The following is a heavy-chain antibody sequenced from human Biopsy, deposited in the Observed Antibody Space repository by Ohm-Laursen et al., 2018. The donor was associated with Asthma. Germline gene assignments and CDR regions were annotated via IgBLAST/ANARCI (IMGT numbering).Heavy chain of an antibody. CDR2: HDHEEGGT. J-gene: IGHJ4*02. CDR1: GYSLTDLS. D-gene: IGHD4-17*01. CDR3: ASDFPKDYVRYNFQF. V-gene: IGHV1-24*01. Sequence: SSVEVSCKISGYSLTDLSMHWVRQAPGQGLEWMGGHDHEEGGTVNARRFQGRVTMTEDASTDTAYMELSSLSSDDTAVYYCASDFPKDYVRYNFQFWGQGTLVTVSS.